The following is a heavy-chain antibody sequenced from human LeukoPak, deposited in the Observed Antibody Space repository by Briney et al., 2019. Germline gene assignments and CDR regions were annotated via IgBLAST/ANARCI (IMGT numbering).Heavy chain of an antibody. V-gene: IGHV1-69*05. Sequence: SVKVSCKASGGTFSSYDISWVRQAPGQGLEWMGGIIPIFGTANYAQKFQGRVTITTDESTSTAYMELSSLRSEDTAVYYCARARYYYDSSGYYRYYYYYYYMDVWGKGTTVTVSS. D-gene: IGHD3-22*01. CDR3: ARARYYYDSSGYYRYYYYYYYMDV. CDR2: IIPIFGTA. CDR1: GGTFSSYD. J-gene: IGHJ6*03.